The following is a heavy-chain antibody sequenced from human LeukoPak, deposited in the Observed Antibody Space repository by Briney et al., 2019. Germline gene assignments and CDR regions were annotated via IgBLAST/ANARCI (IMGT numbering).Heavy chain of an antibody. CDR2: IYPGDSDI. V-gene: IGHV5-51*01. Sequence: GESLKISCKGSGYRFTNYWIGWVRQMPGKGLELMGSIYPGDSDIRYSPSFQGQVTISADKSFTTAYLQWRSLKASDTAIYYCTRQGVYYSDSSAFYYWGQGTRVTVFS. J-gene: IGHJ4*02. D-gene: IGHD3-22*01. CDR1: GYRFTNYW. CDR3: TRQGVYYSDSSAFYY.